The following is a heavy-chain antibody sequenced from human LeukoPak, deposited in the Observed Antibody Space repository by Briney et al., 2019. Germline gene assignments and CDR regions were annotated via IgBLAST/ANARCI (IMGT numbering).Heavy chain of an antibody. CDR3: ARHKENMIVVVNYAFDI. Sequence: SETLSLTCTVSGGSISSYYWSWIRQPAGKGLEWIGRIYTSGGTNYNPSLKSRVTMSVDTSKNQFSLKLSSVTAADTAVYYCARHKENMIVVVNYAFDIWGQGTMVTVSS. J-gene: IGHJ3*02. CDR2: IYTSGGT. D-gene: IGHD3-22*01. CDR1: GGSISSYY. V-gene: IGHV4-4*07.